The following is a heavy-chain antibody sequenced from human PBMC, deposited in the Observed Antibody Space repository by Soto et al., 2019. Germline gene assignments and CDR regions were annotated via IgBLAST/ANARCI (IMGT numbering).Heavy chain of an antibody. V-gene: IGHV3-33*01. J-gene: IGHJ4*02. D-gene: IGHD3-22*01. CDR3: ARLMYYYDSSGYFFDY. CDR2: IRYDGSSK. Sequence: QVQLVESGGGVVQPGRSLRLSCAASGFSFSSFGMHWVRQAPGKGLEWVTTIRYDGSSKYYADSVKGRFTSSRDNSKNTLYLQMNILRAEDTAVYYCARLMYYYDSSGYFFDYWGQGTLVTVSS. CDR1: GFSFSSFG.